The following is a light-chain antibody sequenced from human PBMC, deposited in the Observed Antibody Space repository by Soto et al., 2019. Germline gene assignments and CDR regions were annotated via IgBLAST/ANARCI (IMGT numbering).Light chain of an antibody. CDR1: DSDVGAYDS. V-gene: IGLV2-23*01. CDR3: CSSAPESTYV. J-gene: IGLJ1*01. CDR2: KGT. Sequence: QSALAQPASVSGSPGQSITISCTGTDSDVGAYDSVSWYQQHSHKAPQLIIYKGTQRPSGVSNRISGSTSGNAASLTISGLQADDEADYFCCSSAPESTYVFGTGTKLTVL.